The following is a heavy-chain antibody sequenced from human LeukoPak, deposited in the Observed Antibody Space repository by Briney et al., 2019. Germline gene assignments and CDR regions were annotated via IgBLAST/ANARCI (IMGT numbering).Heavy chain of an antibody. CDR2: IISSGSTI. Sequence: PGGSMRLSCAASGFTFSSYEMNWDRPAPGKGLEWVSYIISSGSTIYYADSVKGRFTTSRDNAKNSLYLQMNSLRAEDTAVYYCARDTRNYYYGMDGWGKGSTVTVSS. CDR3: ARDTRNYYYGMDG. CDR1: GFTFSSYE. J-gene: IGHJ6*04. V-gene: IGHV3-48*03.